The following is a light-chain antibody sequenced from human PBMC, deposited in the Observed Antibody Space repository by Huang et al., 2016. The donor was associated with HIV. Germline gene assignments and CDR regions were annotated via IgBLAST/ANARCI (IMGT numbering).Light chain of an antibody. V-gene: IGKV1-NL1*01. CDR1: QGISNS. Sequence: DIQMTQPPSSLSASVGDRVTFTCRASQGISNSLAWYQQKPGKAPKLLLYSTSRLESGVPSRFIGSGSGTVYTLTISRLQPEDFAVYHCQQYYSSPPTFGQGTKVEIK. CDR2: STS. J-gene: IGKJ1*01. CDR3: QQYYSSPPT.